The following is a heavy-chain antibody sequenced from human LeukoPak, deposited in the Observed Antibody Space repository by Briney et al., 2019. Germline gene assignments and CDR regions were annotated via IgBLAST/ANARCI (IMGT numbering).Heavy chain of an antibody. Sequence: SETLSLTCTFSGGSISSSSYYWGWIRQPPGKGLEWIGSLYYSGSTYYNPSLRSRVTISVDTSKNQFSLKLSSVTAADTAVYYCARHRGNYFDYWGQGTLVTVSS. CDR2: LYYSGST. CDR3: ARHRGNYFDY. D-gene: IGHD3-10*01. V-gene: IGHV4-39*01. CDR1: GGSISSSSYY. J-gene: IGHJ4*02.